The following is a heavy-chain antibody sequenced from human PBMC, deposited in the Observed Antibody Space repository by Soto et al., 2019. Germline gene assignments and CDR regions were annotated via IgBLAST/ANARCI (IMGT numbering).Heavy chain of an antibody. CDR3: ARDTADYYDSVGDYYYYGMDV. CDR2: ISAYNGNT. CDR1: GYTFTSYG. V-gene: IGHV1-18*04. D-gene: IGHD3-22*01. Sequence: QVQLVQSGAEVKKPGASVKVSCKASGYTFTSYGISWVRQAPGQGLEWMGWISAYNGNTNYAQKLQGRVTMTTDTSTSTAYMELRSLRSADTAVYYCARDTADYYDSVGDYYYYGMDVWGQGTTVTVSS. J-gene: IGHJ6*02.